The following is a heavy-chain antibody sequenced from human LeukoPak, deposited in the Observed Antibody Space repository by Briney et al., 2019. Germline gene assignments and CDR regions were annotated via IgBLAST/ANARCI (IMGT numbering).Heavy chain of an antibody. CDR2: IYTSGST. Sequence: PSETLSLTCTVSGGSISAGTSYWSWIRQPAGKGLEWIGRIYTSGSTNYNPSLKSRVTISVDTSKNQFSLKLSSVTAADTAVYYCARGGEFGGLFYLYYYYMDVWGKGTTVTISS. CDR1: GGSISAGTSY. D-gene: IGHD3-10*01. V-gene: IGHV4-61*02. CDR3: ARGGEFGGLFYLYYYYMDV. J-gene: IGHJ6*03.